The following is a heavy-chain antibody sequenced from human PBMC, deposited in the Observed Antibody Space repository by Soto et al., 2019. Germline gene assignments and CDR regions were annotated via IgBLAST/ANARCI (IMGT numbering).Heavy chain of an antibody. Sequence: GGSLRLSCAASGFTFSSYAMSWVRQAPGKGLEWVSAISGSGGSTDYADSVKGRFTISRDNSKNPLYLQMKSLRAEDTAVYYCAKGWFGELVYYFDYWGQGTLVTVSS. CDR1: GFTFSSYA. D-gene: IGHD3-10*01. CDR2: ISGSGGST. CDR3: AKGWFGELVYYFDY. V-gene: IGHV3-23*01. J-gene: IGHJ4*02.